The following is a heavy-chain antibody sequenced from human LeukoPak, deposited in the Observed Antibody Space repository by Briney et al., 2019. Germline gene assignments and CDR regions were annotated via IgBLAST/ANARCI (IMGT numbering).Heavy chain of an antibody. D-gene: IGHD3-16*01. Sequence: PGGSLRLSCAASGFTFSNAWMSWVRQAPGKGLEWVGRIKSKTDGGTIDYAAPVKGRFTISRDDSKNTLYLQMNSLKTEDTAVYYCTTGVTAGQDFDYWGQGTLVTVSS. J-gene: IGHJ4*02. CDR2: IKSKTDGGTI. CDR3: TTGVTAGQDFDY. V-gene: IGHV3-15*01. CDR1: GFTFSNAW.